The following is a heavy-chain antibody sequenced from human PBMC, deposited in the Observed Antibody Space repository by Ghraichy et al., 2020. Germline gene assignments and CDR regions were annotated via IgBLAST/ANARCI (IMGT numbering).Heavy chain of an antibody. CDR3: FSGITDPYYFDF. Sequence: SETLSLTCSVSGGFISTSNYYWGWFRQPPGNGLEWIGSFYYVGNTYYNLSLKSRVTISVDTSKHQVSLRLTSVTATDTAVYYCFSGITDPYYFDFWGQGTLVTVSS. D-gene: IGHD1-26*01. J-gene: IGHJ4*02. CDR2: FYYVGNT. V-gene: IGHV4-39*01. CDR1: GGFISTSNYY.